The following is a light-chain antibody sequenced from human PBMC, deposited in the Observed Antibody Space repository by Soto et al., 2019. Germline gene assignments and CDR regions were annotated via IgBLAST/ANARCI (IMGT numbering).Light chain of an antibody. CDR1: QSVSSNY. V-gene: IGKV3-20*01. Sequence: EVVLTQSPGTLSLSPGESATLSCRASQSVSSNYLAWYQQKPGQAPRLLIYGVSTRATGIPDRFSGSGSGTDFSLTISRVEPADLALYYCQQYFTSPLTFGGGTKVEIK. J-gene: IGKJ4*01. CDR3: QQYFTSPLT. CDR2: GVS.